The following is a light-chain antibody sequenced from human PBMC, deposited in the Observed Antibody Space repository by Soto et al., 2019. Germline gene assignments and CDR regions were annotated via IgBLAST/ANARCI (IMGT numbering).Light chain of an antibody. CDR1: KNYIGVYDF. Sequence: SALTQPPSASGSPGQSVTLSCHGTKNYIGVYDFVSWYQHHPGKAPRLIIYEVVQRPSGVPDRFSGSKSGNTASLTVSGLQAADEADYFCKSYAGSNTYVFGSGTKVTVL. CDR3: KSYAGSNTYV. V-gene: IGLV2-8*01. J-gene: IGLJ1*01. CDR2: EVV.